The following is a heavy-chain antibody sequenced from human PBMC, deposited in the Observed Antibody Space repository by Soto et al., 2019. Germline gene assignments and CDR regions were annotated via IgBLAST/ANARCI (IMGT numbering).Heavy chain of an antibody. CDR2: NYYGGST. Sequence: QVQLQESGPGLVKPSQTLSLTCTVSRGSISSAGYYLTWIRQHPGKGLEWIGFNYYGGSTYYNPSLKSRATISVDTSKNQFSLKLRSVTAADTAMYFCARRTFHFKGGWFDSWGQGALVTVSS. CDR3: ARRTFHFKGGWFDS. J-gene: IGHJ5*01. D-gene: IGHD3-3*02. V-gene: IGHV4-31*03. CDR1: RGSISSAGYY.